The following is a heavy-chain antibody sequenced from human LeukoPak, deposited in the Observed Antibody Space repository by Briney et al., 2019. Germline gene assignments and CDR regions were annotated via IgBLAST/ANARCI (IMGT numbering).Heavy chain of an antibody. J-gene: IGHJ4*02. Sequence: GASVKVSCKASGYTFTGYYMHWVRQAPGQGLEWMGWINPNSGGTNYAQKFQGWVTMTRDTSISTAYMELSRLRSDDTAVYYCARTDRQLVFYFDYWGQGTLSPSPQ. V-gene: IGHV1-2*04. CDR2: INPNSGGT. CDR1: GYTFTGYY. D-gene: IGHD6-6*01. CDR3: ARTDRQLVFYFDY.